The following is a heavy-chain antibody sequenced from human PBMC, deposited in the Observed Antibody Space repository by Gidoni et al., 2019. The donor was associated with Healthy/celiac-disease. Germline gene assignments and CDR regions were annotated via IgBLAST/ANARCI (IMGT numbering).Heavy chain of an antibody. Sequence: EVQLVESGGGLVQPGRYLRLSCAASAFTFDDYAMHWVRQAPGKGLEWVSGISWNSGSIGYADSVKGRFTISRDNAKNSLYLQMNSLRAEDTALYYCAKDIEGGSYTGYFQHWGQGTLVTVSS. D-gene: IGHD1-26*01. CDR2: ISWNSGSI. J-gene: IGHJ1*01. CDR3: AKDIEGGSYTGYFQH. V-gene: IGHV3-9*01. CDR1: AFTFDDYA.